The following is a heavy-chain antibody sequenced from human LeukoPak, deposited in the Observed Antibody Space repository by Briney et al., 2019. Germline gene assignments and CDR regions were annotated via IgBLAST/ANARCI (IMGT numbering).Heavy chain of an antibody. CDR3: ARGTAALNWFDP. CDR2: IIPILDIT. Sequence: ASVKVSCKASGDTFSRYAISWVRQAPGQGLEWMGKIIPILDITDFAQKFQGRVTITADESTNTAYMELSSLRSDDTAVYYCARGTAALNWFDPWGQGTLVTVSS. D-gene: IGHD6-13*01. J-gene: IGHJ5*02. CDR1: GDTFSRYA. V-gene: IGHV1-69*04.